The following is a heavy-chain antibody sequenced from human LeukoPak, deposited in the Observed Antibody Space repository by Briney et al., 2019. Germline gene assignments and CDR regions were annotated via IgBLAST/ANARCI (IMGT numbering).Heavy chain of an antibody. CDR2: ISGSGGST. Sequence: GGSLRLSCAASGFTFSSYVMSWVRQAPGKGLEWVSGISGSGGSTYYADSVKGRFTISRDNPKDTLYLQMDSLRADDTAVYYCSKAGYGSTWYPDYWGQGTLVTVSS. D-gene: IGHD6-13*01. J-gene: IGHJ4*02. CDR1: GFTFSSYV. V-gene: IGHV3-23*01. CDR3: SKAGYGSTWYPDY.